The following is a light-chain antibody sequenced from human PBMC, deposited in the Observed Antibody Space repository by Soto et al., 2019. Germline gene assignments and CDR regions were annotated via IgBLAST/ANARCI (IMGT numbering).Light chain of an antibody. Sequence: EIVMTQSPATLSVSPGERATVSCRASQSVSSNLAWYQQKPGQAPRLLIYGASTRATGIPARFSGSGSGTEFTLTISSLQSEDFAVYYCQQYYNWPPMYTFGQGTKLEIK. CDR3: QQYYNWPPMYT. V-gene: IGKV3-15*01. J-gene: IGKJ2*01. CDR2: GAS. CDR1: QSVSSN.